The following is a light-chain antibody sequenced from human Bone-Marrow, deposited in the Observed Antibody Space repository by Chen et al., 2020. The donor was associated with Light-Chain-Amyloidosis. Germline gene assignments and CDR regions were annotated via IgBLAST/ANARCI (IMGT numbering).Light chain of an antibody. CDR2: SNS. V-gene: IGLV1-40*01. J-gene: IGLJ3*02. Sequence: QPVLTQPPSVSGATGQRVTISCTGSSSNIGAGYDVHWYQQLPGTAPKLLVYSNSHRPSGIPDRFSGSKSGTSASLAITGLRAEDEADYYCQSYDSSLSGSRVFGGGTKLTVL. CDR1: SSNIGAGYD. CDR3: QSYDSSLSGSRV.